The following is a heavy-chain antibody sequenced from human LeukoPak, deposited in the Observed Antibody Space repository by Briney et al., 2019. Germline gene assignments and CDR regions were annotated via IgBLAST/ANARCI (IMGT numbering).Heavy chain of an antibody. D-gene: IGHD6-13*01. CDR2: IIPIFGTA. J-gene: IGHJ4*02. V-gene: IGHV1-69*13. Sequence: SVKVSCEASGGTFSSYAISWVRQAPGQGLEWMGGIIPIFGTANYAQKFQGRVTITADESTSTAYMELSSLRSEDTAVYYCARLGTAAAGTVYWGQGTLVTVSS. CDR3: ARLGTAAAGTVY. CDR1: GGTFSSYA.